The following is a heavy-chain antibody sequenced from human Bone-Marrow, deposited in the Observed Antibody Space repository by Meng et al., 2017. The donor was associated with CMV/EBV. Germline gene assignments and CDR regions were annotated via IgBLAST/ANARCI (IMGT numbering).Heavy chain of an antibody. CDR3: AKMGGSGSYNNWFDP. D-gene: IGHD3-10*01. CDR1: GLTFSNYA. Sequence: GLTFSNYARSWVRQAPEKGLEWVSVTYSGGSSTYYADSVKGRFTISRDSSKNTLYLEMNSLRAEDTAVYYCAKMGGSGSYNNWFDPWGQGTLVTVSS. V-gene: IGHV3-23*03. CDR2: TYSGGSST. J-gene: IGHJ5*02.